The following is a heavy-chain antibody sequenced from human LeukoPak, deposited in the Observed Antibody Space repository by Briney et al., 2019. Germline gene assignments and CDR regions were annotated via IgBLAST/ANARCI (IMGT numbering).Heavy chain of an antibody. D-gene: IGHD2-15*01. CDR1: GGSISSGSYY. CDR2: IYTSGST. V-gene: IGHV4-61*02. J-gene: IGHJ4*02. Sequence: SETLSLTCTVSGGSISSGSYYWRWLRQRAGTGLEWIGRIYTSGSTNYNPSLKRRATISVDTSTTAFFVKRSLCSAAAPPVYCCAGVKRGSWFHDYWGQGTLVTVSS. CDR3: AGVKRGSWFHDY.